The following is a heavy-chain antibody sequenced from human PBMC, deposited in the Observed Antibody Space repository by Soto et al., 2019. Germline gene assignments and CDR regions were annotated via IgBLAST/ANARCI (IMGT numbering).Heavy chain of an antibody. CDR2: MNPNTGNS. Sequence: GASVKVSCKASGYTFTSYDIYWVRQAIGQGLEWMGWMNPNTGNSGYAQKFQGRVTMTSDTSISTAHMELSSLRSEDTAVYYCARRAETNGWNGFGADKYYFDFWGQGTLVTVSS. J-gene: IGHJ4*02. V-gene: IGHV1-8*01. D-gene: IGHD1-1*01. CDR1: GYTFTSYD. CDR3: ARRAETNGWNGFGADKYYFDF.